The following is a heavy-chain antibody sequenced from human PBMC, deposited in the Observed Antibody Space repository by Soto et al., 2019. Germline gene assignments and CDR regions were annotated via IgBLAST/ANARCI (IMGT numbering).Heavy chain of an antibody. CDR1: GIALTNYA. J-gene: IGHJ4*02. CDR3: AKGGISLVRGSFDY. CDR2: MSGCGGDT. D-gene: IGHD3-10*01. Sequence: EVQLLQSGGGLVQPGGSLRLSCAPSGIALTNYAMSWVRQAPGQGLEWVTAMSGCGGDTYYSDSLKGRFTISRDISKKTLYLQMNSLRAEDTAVYYCAKGGISLVRGSFDYWGQGTVVTVSS. V-gene: IGHV3-23*01.